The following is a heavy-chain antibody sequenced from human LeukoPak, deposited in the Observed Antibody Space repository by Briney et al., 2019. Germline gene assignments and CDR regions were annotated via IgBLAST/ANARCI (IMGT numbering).Heavy chain of an antibody. CDR1: GGSISSSSYY. CDR3: AREYYYDSSGYSPGSDY. D-gene: IGHD3-22*01. V-gene: IGHV4-61*01. J-gene: IGHJ4*02. CDR2: IYYSGST. Sequence: PSETLSLTCTVSGGSISSSSYYWSWIRQPPGKGLEWIGYIYYSGSTNYNPSLKSRVTISVDTSKNQFSLKLSSVTAADTAVYYCAREYYYDSSGYSPGSDYWGQGTLVTVSS.